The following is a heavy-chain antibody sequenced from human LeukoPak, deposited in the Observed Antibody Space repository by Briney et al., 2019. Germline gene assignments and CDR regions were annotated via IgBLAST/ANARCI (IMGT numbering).Heavy chain of an antibody. V-gene: IGHV4-59*01. CDR2: IYYSGST. J-gene: IGHJ4*02. Sequence: SETLSLTCTVSGGSISSYYWSWIRQPPGKGLEWIGYIYYSGSTNYNPSLKGRVTISVDTSKNQFSLKLSSVTAADTAVYYCATGREYSRREAFDYWGQGTLVTVSS. CDR3: ATGREYSRREAFDY. D-gene: IGHD5-18*01. CDR1: GGSISSYY.